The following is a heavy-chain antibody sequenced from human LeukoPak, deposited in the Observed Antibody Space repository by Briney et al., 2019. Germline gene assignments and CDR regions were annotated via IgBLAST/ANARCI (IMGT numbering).Heavy chain of an antibody. CDR3: ARWAWLSRFDY. D-gene: IGHD3-22*01. J-gene: IGHJ4*02. CDR1: GGSFSGYY. V-gene: IGHV4-34*01. CDR2: INHSGST. Sequence: PSQTLSLTCAVYGGSFSGYYWSWIRQPPGKGLEWIGEINHSGSTNYNPSLKSRVTISVDTSKNQFSLKLSSVTAADTAVYYCARWAWLSRFDYWGQGTLVTVSS.